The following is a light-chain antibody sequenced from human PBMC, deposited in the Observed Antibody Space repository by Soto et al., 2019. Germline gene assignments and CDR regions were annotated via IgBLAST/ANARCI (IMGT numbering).Light chain of an antibody. CDR1: QTVSSS. V-gene: IGKV3-11*01. Sequence: EIVLTQSPATLSLSPGEIATLSCRASQTVSSSLAWYQQKPGQAPRLLIYEVSNRATGIPARFSGSGSGADFTLTIRSLEPGDFALYYCQQHINWPLTFGGGTKV. CDR3: QQHINWPLT. J-gene: IGKJ4*01. CDR2: EVS.